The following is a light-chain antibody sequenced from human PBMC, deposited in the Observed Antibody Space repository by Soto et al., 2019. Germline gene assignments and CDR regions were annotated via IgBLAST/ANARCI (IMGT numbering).Light chain of an antibody. CDR1: QTISSW. J-gene: IGKJ1*01. V-gene: IGKV1-5*03. CDR3: QHYYSYSEA. CDR2: KAS. Sequence: DIQMTQSPSTLSGSVGDRVTITCRASQTISSWLAWYQQKPGKAPKLLIYKASTLKSGAPSRFRGSGSGTEFTLTISSLQHDDFATYYCQHYYSYSEAFGQRTKVDLK.